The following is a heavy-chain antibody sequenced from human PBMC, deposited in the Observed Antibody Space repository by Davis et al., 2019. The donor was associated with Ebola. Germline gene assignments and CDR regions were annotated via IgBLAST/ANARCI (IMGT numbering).Heavy chain of an antibody. Sequence: SETLSLTCTVFGGSISSYYWSWIRQPPGKGLEWIGYIYYSGSTNYNPSLKSRVTISVDTSKNQFSLKLSSVTAADTAVYYCARLTWGEFDYWGQGTLVTVSS. CDR3: ARLTWGEFDY. CDR2: IYYSGST. CDR1: GGSISSYY. J-gene: IGHJ4*02. V-gene: IGHV4-59*01. D-gene: IGHD1-26*01.